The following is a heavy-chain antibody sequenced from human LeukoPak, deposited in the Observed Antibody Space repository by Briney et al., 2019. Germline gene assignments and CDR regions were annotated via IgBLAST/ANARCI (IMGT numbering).Heavy chain of an antibody. Sequence: GGSLRLSCAASGFTVSSNCMSWVRQAPGKGLEWVSVIYSGGSTYYADSVKGRFTISRDNSKNTLYLQMNSLRAEDTAVYYCASPATKTYYYDSSGYLLDYWGQGTLVTVSS. V-gene: IGHV3-66*01. CDR1: GFTVSSNC. CDR3: ASPATKTYYYDSSGYLLDY. J-gene: IGHJ4*02. D-gene: IGHD3-22*01. CDR2: IYSGGST.